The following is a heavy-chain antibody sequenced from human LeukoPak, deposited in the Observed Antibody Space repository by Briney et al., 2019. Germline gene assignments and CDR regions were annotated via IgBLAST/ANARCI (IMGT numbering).Heavy chain of an antibody. J-gene: IGHJ6*03. D-gene: IGHD2-2*01. CDR3: ARAEIRPAAAPIDPYYYYYMDV. CDR1: GFTFGSYG. CDR2: ITPNADRT. V-gene: IGHV3-23*01. Sequence: GGSLRLSCAASGFTFGSYGMSWVRQAPGKGLEWVSFITPNADRTSYADSVEGRFTISRDNSKNTLYLQMNSLRAEDTAVYYCARAEIRPAAAPIDPYYYYYMDVWGKGTTVTVSS.